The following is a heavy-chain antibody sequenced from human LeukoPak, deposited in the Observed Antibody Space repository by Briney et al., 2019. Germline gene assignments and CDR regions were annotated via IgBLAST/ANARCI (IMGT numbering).Heavy chain of an antibody. J-gene: IGHJ6*03. V-gene: IGHV4-59*12. Sequence: SETLSLTCTVSDGSISSYYWSWIRQPPGKGLEWIGEIYRSGSTNYNPSLKSRVTISVDKSKNQFSLKLSSVTAADTAVYYCAMGDTYYYYMDVWGKGTTVTVSS. D-gene: IGHD2-21*02. CDR2: IYRSGST. CDR1: DGSISSYY. CDR3: AMGDTYYYYMDV.